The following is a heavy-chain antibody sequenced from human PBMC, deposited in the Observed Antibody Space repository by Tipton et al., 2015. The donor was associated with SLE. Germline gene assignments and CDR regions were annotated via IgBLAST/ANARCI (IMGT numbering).Heavy chain of an antibody. CDR1: DGSISGSTYY. V-gene: IGHV4-61*02. CDR2: IYPNGGT. J-gene: IGHJ5*02. Sequence: TLSLTCAVSDGSISGSTYYWSWLRQPAGKGLEWIGRIYPNGGTNYNPSLESRVTISIDTSENQFSLKLSSVTAADTAMYYCARETADILWFGGTGSEYNWFDPWGQGTLVTVSS. CDR3: ARETADILWFGGTGSEYNWFDP. D-gene: IGHD3-10*01.